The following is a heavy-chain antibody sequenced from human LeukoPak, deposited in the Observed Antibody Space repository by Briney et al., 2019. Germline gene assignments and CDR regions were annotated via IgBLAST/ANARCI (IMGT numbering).Heavy chain of an antibody. D-gene: IGHD1-14*01. Sequence: SSETLSLTCAVSGGSVTTNNWLGWVRQPPGEGLEWIGEMHQSGGANYNRSLKSRVPISVDKSKNQLSLKLNSVTAADTAFYYCARDIGQRTGNFWGQGTLVTVSS. J-gene: IGHJ4*02. V-gene: IGHV4-4*02. CDR1: GGSVTTNNW. CDR3: ARDIGQRTGNF. CDR2: MHQSGGA.